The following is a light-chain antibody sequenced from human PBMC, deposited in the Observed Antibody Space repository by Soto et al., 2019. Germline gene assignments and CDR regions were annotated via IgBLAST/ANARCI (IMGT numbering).Light chain of an antibody. Sequence: QSVLTQPASVSGPPGQSITISCTGTSSDVGGYNYVSWYQQHPGKAPKLMIYDVSNRPSGVSNRFSGSKSGNTASLTISGLQAEDEADYYCSSYTSSSTFYVFGTGTKLTVL. CDR2: DVS. V-gene: IGLV2-14*01. CDR1: SSDVGGYNY. J-gene: IGLJ1*01. CDR3: SSYTSSSTFYV.